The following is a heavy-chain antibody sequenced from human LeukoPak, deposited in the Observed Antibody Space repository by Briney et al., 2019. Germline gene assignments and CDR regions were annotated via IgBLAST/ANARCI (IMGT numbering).Heavy chain of an antibody. Sequence: PSETLSLTCTVSGGSISSYYWSWIRQPPGKGLEWIGYIYYSGSTNYNPSLKSRVTISVDTSKNQFSLKLSSVTAADTAVYYCARGTIKNYYSKVILPAFDYWGQGTLVTVSS. CDR2: IYYSGST. D-gene: IGHD3-22*01. CDR1: GGSISSYY. CDR3: ARGTIKNYYSKVILPAFDY. J-gene: IGHJ4*02. V-gene: IGHV4-59*01.